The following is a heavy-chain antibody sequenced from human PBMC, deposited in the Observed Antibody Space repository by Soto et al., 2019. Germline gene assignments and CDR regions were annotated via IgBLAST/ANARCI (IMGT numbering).Heavy chain of an antibody. CDR1: GYSFSNNG. CDR2: INGDNGNT. J-gene: IGHJ4*02. CDR3: ARDLGYGDYGTEF. D-gene: IGHD4-17*01. Sequence: QVQLVQSGAEVKKPGASVKVSCQASGYSFSNNGISWVRQAPGQGFEWMGWINGDNGNTNYAQKFQGRVTMTTDTSTSTAYMELRSRRSDATAVYYFARDLGYGDYGTEFWGQGTLVTGSS. V-gene: IGHV1-18*04.